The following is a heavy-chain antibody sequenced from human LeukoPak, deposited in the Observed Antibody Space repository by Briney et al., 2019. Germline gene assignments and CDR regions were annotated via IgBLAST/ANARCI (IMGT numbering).Heavy chain of an antibody. D-gene: IGHD6-19*01. CDR3: ARGPQWLVPYFDY. V-gene: IGHV3-66*02. CDR1: GFTVSSNY. CDR2: IYSGGGT. J-gene: IGHJ4*02. Sequence: GGSLRLSCAASGFTVSSNYMSWVRQAPGKGLEWVSVIYSGGGTYYADSVKGRFTISRDNSENTLYLQMNSLRAEDTAVYYCARGPQWLVPYFDYWGQGTLVTVSS.